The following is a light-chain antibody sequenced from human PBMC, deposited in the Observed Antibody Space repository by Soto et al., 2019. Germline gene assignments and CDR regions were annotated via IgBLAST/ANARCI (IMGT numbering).Light chain of an antibody. Sequence: EIELTQSPATLSLSPGERATVSCRASQSVGSHLAWYQQKRGQAPRLLIYDASSRASGIPARFSGSGSGTDFTLTISSLEPEDFAVYYCQQGGNWPLTFGQGTRLEIK. CDR2: DAS. CDR1: QSVGSH. V-gene: IGKV3-11*01. CDR3: QQGGNWPLT. J-gene: IGKJ5*01.